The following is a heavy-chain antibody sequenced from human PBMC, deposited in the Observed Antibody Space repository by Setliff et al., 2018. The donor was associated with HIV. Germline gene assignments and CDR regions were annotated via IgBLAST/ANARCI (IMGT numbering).Heavy chain of an antibody. CDR3: AISYYYGSGIPGHYFDY. D-gene: IGHD3-10*01. Sequence: PSETLSLTCNVSGGSISSSSYYWGWIRQPPGKGLEWIGSIYYSGSTYYNPPLKSRVTISVDTSKNQFSLKLSSVTAADTAVYYCAISYYYGSGIPGHYFDYWGQGTLVTVSS. CDR1: GGSISSSSYY. V-gene: IGHV4-39*01. J-gene: IGHJ4*02. CDR2: IYYSGST.